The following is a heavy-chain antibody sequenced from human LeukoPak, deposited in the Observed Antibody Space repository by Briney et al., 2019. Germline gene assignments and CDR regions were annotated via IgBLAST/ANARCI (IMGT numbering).Heavy chain of an antibody. V-gene: IGHV4-59*12. J-gene: IGHJ6*03. D-gene: IGHD3-22*01. Sequence: SETPSLTCTVSGGSISSYYWSWIRQPPGKGLEWIGYIYYSGSTNYNPSLKSRVTISVDTSKNQFSLKLSSVTAADTAVYYCARLGDGSGYFHYYYYMDVWGKGTTVTISS. CDR1: GGSISSYY. CDR2: IYYSGST. CDR3: ARLGDGSGYFHYYYYMDV.